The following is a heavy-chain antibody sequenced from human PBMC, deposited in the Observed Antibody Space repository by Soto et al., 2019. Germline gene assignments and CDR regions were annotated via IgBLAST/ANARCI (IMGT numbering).Heavy chain of an antibody. D-gene: IGHD3-22*01. Sequence: EVQLVESGGGLVQPGGSLRLSCAASGFTFSSYSMNWVRQAPGKGLEWVSYISSSSSTIYYADSAKGRFTISRDNAKNSLYLQMNSLRDEDTAVYYCARDSYYYDSSGYFYTFHFDYWGQGTLVTVSS. CDR2: ISSSSSTI. V-gene: IGHV3-48*02. CDR3: ARDSYYYDSSGYFYTFHFDY. CDR1: GFTFSSYS. J-gene: IGHJ4*02.